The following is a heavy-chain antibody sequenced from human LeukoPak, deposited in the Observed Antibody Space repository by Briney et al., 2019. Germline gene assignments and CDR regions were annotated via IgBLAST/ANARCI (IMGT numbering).Heavy chain of an antibody. V-gene: IGHV1-24*01. CDR3: ATAYSSSWYPPQRDAFDI. J-gene: IGHJ3*02. D-gene: IGHD6-13*01. CDR2: FDPEDGET. Sequence: GASVKVSFKVSGYTLTELSMHWVRQAPGKGLEWMGGFDPEDGETIYAQKFQGRVTMTEDTSTDTAYMELSSLRSEDTAVYYCATAYSSSWYPPQRDAFDIWGQGTMVTVSS. CDR1: GYTLTELS.